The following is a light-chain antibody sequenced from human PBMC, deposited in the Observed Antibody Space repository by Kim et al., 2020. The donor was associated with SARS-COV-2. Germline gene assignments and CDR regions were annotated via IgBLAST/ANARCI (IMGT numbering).Light chain of an antibody. CDR3: SSFADNLHV. CDR2: EVG. Sequence: QSALTQPPSASGSPGQSITISCTGTSTNLGNYNYVSWYQQYPGKAPRLIIFEVGRRPSGVPDRFSGSKSGNTASLTVSGVQSEDEADYFCSSFADNLHVFGTGTKVTVL. V-gene: IGLV2-8*01. J-gene: IGLJ1*01. CDR1: STNLGNYNY.